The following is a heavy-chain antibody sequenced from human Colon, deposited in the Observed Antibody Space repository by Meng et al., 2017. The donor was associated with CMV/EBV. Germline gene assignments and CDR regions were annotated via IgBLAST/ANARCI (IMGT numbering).Heavy chain of an antibody. J-gene: IGHJ4*02. V-gene: IGHV7-4-1*02. Sequence: QVQLVQAGSELKKHXXXXKVXXKAPGYTFTSYAMNWVRQAPGQGLEWMGWINTNTGNPTYAQGFTGRFVFSLDTSVSTAYLQISSLKAEDTAVYYCARGDYYDSSGLDYWGQGTLVTVSS. CDR3: ARGDYYDSSGLDY. CDR2: INTNTGNP. D-gene: IGHD3-22*01. CDR1: GYTFTSYA.